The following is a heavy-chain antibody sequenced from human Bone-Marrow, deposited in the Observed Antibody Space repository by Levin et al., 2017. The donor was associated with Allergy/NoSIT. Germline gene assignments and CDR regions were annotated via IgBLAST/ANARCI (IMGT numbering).Heavy chain of an antibody. Sequence: GESLKISCATSGFDFRSAWMNWVRQAPGKGLEWVGRSQSKSDGGTTEYAASVKGRFNISRDDSQNKLFLQINSLRPEDTGVYYCATRHEGWPKYYYYAMDVWGQGTTVTVSS. CDR2: SQSKSDGGTT. V-gene: IGHV3-15*01. CDR3: ATRHEGWPKYYYYAMDV. CDR1: GFDFRSAW. J-gene: IGHJ6*02. D-gene: IGHD2-15*01.